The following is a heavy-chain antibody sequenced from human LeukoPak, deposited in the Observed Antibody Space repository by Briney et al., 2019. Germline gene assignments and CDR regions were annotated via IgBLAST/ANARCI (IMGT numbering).Heavy chain of an antibody. D-gene: IGHD3-22*01. CDR2: INPNTGAT. CDR1: GYTFTDYY. Sequence: ASVKVSCKASGYTFTDYYLHWVRRAPGQGLEWMGWINPNTGATDYAQNFQGRVAMTRDTSISTAYMDLSRLRSDATAVYYCARAAFYYDSSGHSPEFDYWGQGTLVTVSS. J-gene: IGHJ4*02. V-gene: IGHV1-2*02. CDR3: ARAAFYYDSSGHSPEFDY.